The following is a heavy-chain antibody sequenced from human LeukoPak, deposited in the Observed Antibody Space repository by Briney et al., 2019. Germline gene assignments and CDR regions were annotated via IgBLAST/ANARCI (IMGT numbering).Heavy chain of an antibody. Sequence: GGSLRLSCAASGFTFSGYWMHWVRQAPGKGLVWVSRMDTDGSSTTYADSVKGRFTISRDNAKNTLYLQMNSLRADDTAMYYCARGALSGRTSYFDSWGQGTLVTVSS. CDR2: MDTDGSST. CDR1: GFTFSGYW. J-gene: IGHJ4*02. CDR3: ARGALSGRTSYFDS. V-gene: IGHV3-74*01. D-gene: IGHD5-12*01.